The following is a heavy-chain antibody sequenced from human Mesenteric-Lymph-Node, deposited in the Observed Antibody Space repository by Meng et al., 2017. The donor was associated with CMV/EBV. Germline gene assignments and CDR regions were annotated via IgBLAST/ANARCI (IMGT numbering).Heavy chain of an antibody. J-gene: IGHJ4*02. CDR1: GFTFSSYW. CDR2: IKSGGST. Sequence: GGSLRLSCAASGFTFSSYWMSWVRQAPGKGLEWVSAIKSGGSTYYTDSVRGRFTISRDSSKNTLYLQMNSLRAEDTAVYYCAKGGLNYFDSWGQGTLVTVSS. D-gene: IGHD2-15*01. CDR3: AKGGLNYFDS. V-gene: IGHV3-23*01.